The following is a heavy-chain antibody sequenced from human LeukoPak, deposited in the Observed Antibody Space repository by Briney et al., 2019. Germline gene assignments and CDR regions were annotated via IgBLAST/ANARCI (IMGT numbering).Heavy chain of an antibody. D-gene: IGHD6-19*01. CDR3: ARSTWAGAPVDP. CDR1: GGSISSSSYY. CDR2: IYYSGTT. Sequence: SETLSLTCTVSGGSISSSSYYWGWVRQPPGKGPEWIGTIYYSGTTYYNPSLKSRVTMSVDTSKNQFSLKLSSVTAADTAVYYCARSTWAGAPVDPWGQGTLVTVSS. J-gene: IGHJ5*02. V-gene: IGHV4-39*07.